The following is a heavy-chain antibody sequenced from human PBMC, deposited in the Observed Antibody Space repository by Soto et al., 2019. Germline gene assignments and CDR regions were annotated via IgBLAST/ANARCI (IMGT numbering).Heavy chain of an antibody. Sequence: GGSLRLSCAASGFTFSSYAMSWVRQAPGKGLEWVSVISGSGGSTYYADSVKGRFTVSRDNSKNTLFLQSNSLRAEDTAVYYCAKVLQGWSPFDNWGQGTLVTVSS. CDR2: ISGSGGST. D-gene: IGHD5-18*01. CDR1: GFTFSSYA. V-gene: IGHV3-23*01. CDR3: AKVLQGWSPFDN. J-gene: IGHJ4*02.